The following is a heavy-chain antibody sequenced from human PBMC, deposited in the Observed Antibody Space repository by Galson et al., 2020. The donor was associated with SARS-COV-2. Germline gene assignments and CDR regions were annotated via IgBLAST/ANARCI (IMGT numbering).Heavy chain of an antibody. J-gene: IGHJ3*02. CDR3: ASPYLAAAAFFGAFDI. V-gene: IGHV3-48*03. CDR2: ISSSGTHI. D-gene: IGHD6-13*01. Sequence: GESLKISCPGSGFSFSDYEMNWVRHGPGKGPEWVSYISSSGTHIHYADSAKGRFTISRDNAKNSLYLQMTSLRAEDTAIYYCASPYLAAAAFFGAFDIWGPGTMVTVSS. CDR1: GFSFSDYE.